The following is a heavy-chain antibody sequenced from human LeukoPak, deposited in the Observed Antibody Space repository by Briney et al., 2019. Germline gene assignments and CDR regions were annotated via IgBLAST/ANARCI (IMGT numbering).Heavy chain of an antibody. Sequence: SETLSLTCTVSGGSISSYYWSWVRQPPGKGLEWIGYIYYSGSTNYNPSLKSRVTISVDTSKNQFSLKLSSVTAADTAVYYCARGLMMAVAGRGEFHYWGQGTLVTVSS. D-gene: IGHD6-13*01. J-gene: IGHJ4*02. CDR2: IYYSGST. V-gene: IGHV4-59*01. CDR3: ARGLMMAVAGRGEFHY. CDR1: GGSISSYY.